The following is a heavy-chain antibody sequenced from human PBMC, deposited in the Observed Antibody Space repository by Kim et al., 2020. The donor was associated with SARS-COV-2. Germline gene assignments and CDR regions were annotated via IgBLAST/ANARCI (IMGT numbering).Heavy chain of an antibody. D-gene: IGHD4-4*01. V-gene: IGHV5-51*01. J-gene: IGHJ4*02. CDR1: GYSFTSYW. CDR3: ARGYDYSNYGPKVYVDY. Sequence: GESLKISCKGSGYSFTSYWIGWVRQMPGKGLEWMGIIYPGDSDTRYSPSFQGQVTISADKSISTAYLQWSSLKASDTAMYYCARGYDYSNYGPKVYVDYWGKGTLVTVPS. CDR2: IYPGDSDT.